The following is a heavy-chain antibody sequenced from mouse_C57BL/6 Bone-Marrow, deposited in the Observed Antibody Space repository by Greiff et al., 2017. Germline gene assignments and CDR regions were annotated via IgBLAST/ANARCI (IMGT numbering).Heavy chain of an antibody. Sequence: QVQLQQSGAELVKPGASVKLSCKASGYTFTSYWMQWVKQRPGQGLEWIGEIDPSDSYTNYNQKFKGKATLTVDTSSSTAYMQLSSLTSEDSAVCYCARDYYGSSYLYAMDYWGQGTSVTVSS. CDR1: GYTFTSYW. CDR3: ARDYYGSSYLYAMDY. CDR2: IDPSDSYT. D-gene: IGHD1-1*01. J-gene: IGHJ4*01. V-gene: IGHV1-50*01.